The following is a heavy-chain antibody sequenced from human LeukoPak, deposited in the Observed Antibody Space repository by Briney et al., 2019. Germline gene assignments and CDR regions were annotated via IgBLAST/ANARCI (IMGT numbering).Heavy chain of an antibody. Sequence: PETLSLTCTVSGGSISSYYWSWIRQPPGKGLEWIGYIYYSGSTNYNPSLKSRVTISVDTSKNQFSLKLSSVTAADTAVYYCARGGRYCSGGSCYSGGWFDPWGQGTLVTVSS. CDR2: IYYSGST. J-gene: IGHJ5*02. CDR3: ARGGRYCSGGSCYSGGWFDP. D-gene: IGHD2-15*01. V-gene: IGHV4-59*01. CDR1: GGSISSYY.